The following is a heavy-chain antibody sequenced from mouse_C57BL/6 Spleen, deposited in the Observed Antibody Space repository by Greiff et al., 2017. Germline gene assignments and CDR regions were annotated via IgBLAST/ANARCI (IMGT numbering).Heavy chain of an antibody. Sequence: QVQLQQPGAELVMPGASVKLSCKASGYTFTSYWMHWVKQRPGQGLEWIGEIDPSDSYTNYNQKFKGKSTLTVDKSSSTAYMQLSSLTSEDSAVYYSARRGMDYWGQGTSVTVSS. V-gene: IGHV1-69*01. CDR1: GYTFTSYW. CDR2: IDPSDSYT. CDR3: ARRGMDY. J-gene: IGHJ4*01.